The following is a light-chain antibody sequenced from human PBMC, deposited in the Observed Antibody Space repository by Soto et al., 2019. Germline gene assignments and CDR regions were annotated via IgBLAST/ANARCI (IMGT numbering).Light chain of an antibody. CDR3: SSYTSSSTRV. Sequence: QSALTQPASVSGSPGQSITISCSGTSSDVGGYSSVSWYQQHPGKAPKLMIYDVSNRPSGVSDRFSGSKSDNTASLTISGLQHEDEDDYYCSSYTSSSTRVFGTGTKLTVL. V-gene: IGLV2-14*01. CDR1: SSDVGGYSS. J-gene: IGLJ1*01. CDR2: DVS.